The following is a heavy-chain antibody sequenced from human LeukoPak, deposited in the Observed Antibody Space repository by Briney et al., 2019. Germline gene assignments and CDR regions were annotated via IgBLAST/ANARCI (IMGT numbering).Heavy chain of an antibody. Sequence: PGGSLRLSCAASGFTFSSYVMHWVRQAPGKGLEWVAVISYDGKNKYYADSVKGRFTISRDNSKNTLYLQMNSLRGEDTAVYYCARGWFGELLVRKFDYWGQGTLVTVSS. D-gene: IGHD3-10*01. CDR3: ARGWFGELLVRKFDY. CDR1: GFTFSSYV. CDR2: ISYDGKNK. J-gene: IGHJ4*02. V-gene: IGHV3-30*04.